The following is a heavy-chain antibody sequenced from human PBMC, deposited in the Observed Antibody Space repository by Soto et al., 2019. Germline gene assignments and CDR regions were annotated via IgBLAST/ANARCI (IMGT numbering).Heavy chain of an antibody. V-gene: IGHV4-39*01. CDR3: SRLVTPSYVRDYFDF. D-gene: IGHD3-10*02. CDR2: FHYGGGT. Sequence: QLQLQESGPGLVKPSETLSLTCTVSGGSISGGIYYWAWVRQPPGKGLEYLGCFHYGGGTSYNPFLQSLVNISVDTSRNQFSLSLASATAADTATYSCSRLVTPSYVRDYFDFWGEGTLVTVSS. CDR1: GGSISGGIYY. J-gene: IGHJ4*02.